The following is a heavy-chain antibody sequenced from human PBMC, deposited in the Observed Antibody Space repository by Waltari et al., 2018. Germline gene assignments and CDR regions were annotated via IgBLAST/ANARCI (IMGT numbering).Heavy chain of an antibody. J-gene: IGHJ6*02. CDR2: INHSGST. D-gene: IGHD2-15*01. Sequence: QVQLQQWGAGLLKPSETLSLTCAVYGGSFSAYYWSWIRQPPGTGLEWIGEINHSGSTNYSPSLKSRVTISVDTSKNQFSLKLRSVTAADTAVYYCATGDRYCSGGRCPLGGYGMDVWGQGTTVTVSS. CDR3: ATGDRYCSGGRCPLGGYGMDV. V-gene: IGHV4-34*01. CDR1: GGSFSAYY.